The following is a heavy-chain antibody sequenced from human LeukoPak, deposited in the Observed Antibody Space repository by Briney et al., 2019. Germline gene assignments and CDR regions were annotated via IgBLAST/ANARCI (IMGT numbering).Heavy chain of an antibody. J-gene: IGHJ6*02. CDR3: ARAGSYSSGWYVPWDYYYYYGVDV. Sequence: GSLRLSCAASGFTFSSYAMHWVRQAPGKGLEWVAVISYDGSNKYYADSVKGRFTISRDNSKNTLYLQMNSLRAEDTAVYYCARAGSYSSGWYVPWDYYYYYGVDVWGQGTTVTVSS. D-gene: IGHD6-19*01. V-gene: IGHV3-30-3*01. CDR1: GFTFSSYA. CDR2: ISYDGSNK.